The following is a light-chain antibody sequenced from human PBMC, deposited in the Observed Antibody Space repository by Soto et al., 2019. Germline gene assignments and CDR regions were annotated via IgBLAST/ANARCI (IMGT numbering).Light chain of an antibody. Sequence: DIQMTQSPSTLSASIGDRVIITCRASQNISSWLSWYQQKPGKAPNLLIYQASILESGVQSRFSRQGSWTEFSLASSCLRPDDFATFYCQQYNIKPLSFDGGTKVE. CDR1: QNISSW. CDR3: QQYNIKPLS. J-gene: IGKJ4*01. CDR2: QAS. V-gene: IGKV1-5*03.